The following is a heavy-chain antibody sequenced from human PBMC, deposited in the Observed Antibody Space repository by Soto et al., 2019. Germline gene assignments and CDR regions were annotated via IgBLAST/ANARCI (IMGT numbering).Heavy chain of an antibody. Sequence: LSLTCAVYGGSFSGYYWSWIRQPPGKGLEWIGEINHSGSTNYNPSLKSRVTISVDTSKNQFSLRLSSVTAADTAVYYCARGRITDYYYGSVPRGMDVWGQGTTVTVSS. CDR1: GGSFSGYY. D-gene: IGHD3-10*01. CDR2: INHSGST. CDR3: ARGRITDYYYGSVPRGMDV. J-gene: IGHJ6*02. V-gene: IGHV4-34*01.